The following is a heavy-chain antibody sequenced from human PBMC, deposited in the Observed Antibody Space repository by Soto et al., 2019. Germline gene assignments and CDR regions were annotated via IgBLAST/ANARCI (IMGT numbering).Heavy chain of an antibody. J-gene: IGHJ4*02. Sequence: QLQLQESGPGLVKPSETLSLTCTVSGGSISSSSYYWGWIRQPPGKGLEWIGSIYYSGSTYYNPFLKSRVTISVDTSKNQFSLKLSPGTAADTAVYYCARGITMVRGVITTTSFDYWGQGTLVTVSS. D-gene: IGHD3-10*01. CDR3: ARGITMVRGVITTTSFDY. CDR2: IYYSGST. V-gene: IGHV4-39*01. CDR1: GGSISSSSYY.